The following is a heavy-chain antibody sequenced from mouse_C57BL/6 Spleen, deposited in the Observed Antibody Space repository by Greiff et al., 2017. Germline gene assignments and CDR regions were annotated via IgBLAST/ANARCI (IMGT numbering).Heavy chain of an antibody. CDR1: GFTFSNYW. CDR2: IRLKSDNYAT. CDR3: TGGTTVVDYWYFDV. V-gene: IGHV6-3*01. Sequence: EVKLMESGGGLVQPGGSMKLSCVASGFTFSNYWMNWVRQSPEKGLEWVAQIRLKSDNYATHYAESVKGRFTISRDDSKSSVYLQMNNLRAEDTGIYYCTGGTTVVDYWYFDVWGTGTTVTVSS. J-gene: IGHJ1*03. D-gene: IGHD1-1*01.